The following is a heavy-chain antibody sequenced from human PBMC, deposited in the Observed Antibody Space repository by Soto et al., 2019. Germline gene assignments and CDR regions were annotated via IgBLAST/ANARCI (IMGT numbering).Heavy chain of an antibody. Sequence: GGSRLSCAASGFTFSSYSMNWVRQAPGKGLEWVSYISSSSSTIYYADSVKGRFTISRDNAKNSLYLQMNSLRDEDTAVYYCARVMVRGVIQMGYYYYGMDVWGQGTTVTVSS. CDR1: GFTFSSYS. CDR3: ARVMVRGVIQMGYYYYGMDV. D-gene: IGHD3-10*01. J-gene: IGHJ6*02. CDR2: ISSSSSTI. V-gene: IGHV3-48*02.